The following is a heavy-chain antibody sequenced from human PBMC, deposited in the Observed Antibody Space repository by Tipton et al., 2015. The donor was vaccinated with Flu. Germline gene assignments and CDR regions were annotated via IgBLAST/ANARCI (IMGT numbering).Heavy chain of an antibody. Sequence: TLSLTCTASGGSISSYYWSWIRQPPGKGLEWIGYIYYSGSTNYNPSLKSRVTISVDTSKNQFSLKLSSVTAADTAVYYCARERTYYYGSGSYTNWFDPWGQGTLVTVSS. D-gene: IGHD3-10*01. CDR2: IYYSGST. CDR1: GGSISSYY. J-gene: IGHJ5*02. CDR3: ARERTYYYGSGSYTNWFDP. V-gene: IGHV4-59*01.